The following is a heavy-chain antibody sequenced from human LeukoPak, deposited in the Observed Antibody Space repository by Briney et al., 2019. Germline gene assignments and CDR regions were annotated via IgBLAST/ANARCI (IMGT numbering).Heavy chain of an antibody. Sequence: ASVKVSCKASGYTFTSYGISWVRQAPGQGLEWMGWTSAYNGNTNYAQKLQGRVTMTTDTSTSTAYMELRSLRSDDTAVYYCAREGFYDSSGNDLDYWGQGTLVTVSS. CDR2: TSAYNGNT. CDR1: GYTFTSYG. J-gene: IGHJ4*02. V-gene: IGHV1-18*01. CDR3: AREGFYDSSGNDLDY. D-gene: IGHD3-22*01.